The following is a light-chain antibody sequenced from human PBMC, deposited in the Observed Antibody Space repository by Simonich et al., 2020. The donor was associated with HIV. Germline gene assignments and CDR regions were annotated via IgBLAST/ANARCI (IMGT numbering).Light chain of an antibody. J-gene: IGLJ2*01. CDR1: SSDVGGYNY. Sequence: QSALTQPASVSGSPGQSITISCTGTSSDVGGYNYVSWYQQHPGKVPKLMISVVSKLPSGGSNRFSGSKSGNTASLTISGLQAEDEADYYCSSYTSSSTLVFGGGTKLTVL. CDR3: SSYTSSSTLV. CDR2: VVS. V-gene: IGLV2-14*01.